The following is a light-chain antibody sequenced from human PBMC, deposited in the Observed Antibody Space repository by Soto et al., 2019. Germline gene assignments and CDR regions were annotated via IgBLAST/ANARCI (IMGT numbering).Light chain of an antibody. CDR1: QTISSG. CDR2: AAS. J-gene: IGKJ5*01. V-gene: IGKV1-12*01. CDR3: QQANSFPLN. Sequence: DMQMTQPPSPLSRSVGDRGTITYRASQTISSGLAWYQQKPGKAPKLLIYAASTLQSGVPSRFSGSGSGTDFTLTISSLQPEDFATYYCQQANSFPLNFGQGTRLAIK.